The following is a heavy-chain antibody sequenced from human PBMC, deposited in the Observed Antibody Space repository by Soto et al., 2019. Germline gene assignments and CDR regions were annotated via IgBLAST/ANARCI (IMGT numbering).Heavy chain of an antibody. Sequence: SETLSLTCTVSGGSISSGGYYWSWIRQHPGKGLEWIGYIYYSGSTYYNPSLKSRITISVDTSKNQFSLKLSSVTAADTAVYYCASGRGKYSSSPSPIDYWGQGTLVTVPS. D-gene: IGHD6-6*01. V-gene: IGHV4-31*03. CDR3: ASGRGKYSSSPSPIDY. CDR2: IYYSGST. J-gene: IGHJ4*02. CDR1: GGSISSGGYY.